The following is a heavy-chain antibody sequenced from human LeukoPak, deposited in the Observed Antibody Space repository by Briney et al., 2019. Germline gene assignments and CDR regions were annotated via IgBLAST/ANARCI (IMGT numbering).Heavy chain of an antibody. CDR2: ISNSSSYI. J-gene: IGHJ3*02. D-gene: IGHD6-13*01. CDR3: ASVSGSSWYSAFDI. V-gene: IGHV3-21*01. Sequence: GGSLRLSCAASGFTFSSYSMNWVRQAPGKGVEWVSSISNSSSYIYYADSVKGRFTISRDNAKNSLYVQMNSLRAEDTNVSYCASVSGSSWYSAFDIWGQGTMVTVSS. CDR1: GFTFSSYS.